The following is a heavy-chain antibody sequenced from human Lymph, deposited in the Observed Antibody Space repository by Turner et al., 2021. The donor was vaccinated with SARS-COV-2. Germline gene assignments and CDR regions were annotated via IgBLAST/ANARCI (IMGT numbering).Heavy chain of an antibody. CDR1: GFTFSSYS. D-gene: IGHD2-21*02. CDR2: LTFTSSYI. J-gene: IGHJ4*02. Sequence: EVQLVESGGGLVKPGGSLRLSCAASGFTFSSYSMNWVRQAPGKGVEGVSSLTFTSSYIYYADSVKGRFTISRDNAKNSLYLQMNSLRAEDTAVYYCARGPPDFPYYFDYWGQGTLVTVSS. V-gene: IGHV3-21*01. CDR3: ARGPPDFPYYFDY.